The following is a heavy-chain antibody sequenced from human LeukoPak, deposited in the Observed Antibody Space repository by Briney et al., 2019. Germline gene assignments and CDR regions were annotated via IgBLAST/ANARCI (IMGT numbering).Heavy chain of an antibody. D-gene: IGHD2-2*02. V-gene: IGHV3-20*04. CDR1: GFIFADFG. Sequence: GGSLRLSCVGSGFIFADFGMNWVRQPPGKGLEWVAGINWNGGSIGYADSVKGRFTISRDNAKNSLYLQMNSLRADDTALYYCARDGGYCSSTNCYTYDYWGLGALVTVSS. CDR2: INWNGGSI. J-gene: IGHJ4*02. CDR3: ARDGGYCSSTNCYTYDY.